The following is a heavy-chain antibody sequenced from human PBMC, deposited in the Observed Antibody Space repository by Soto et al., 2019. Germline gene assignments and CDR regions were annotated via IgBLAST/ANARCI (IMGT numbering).Heavy chain of an antibody. Sequence: PGGSLRLSCAASEVTFTNAWMSWVRQAPGKGLEWVGRIKSKTAGGTTDYAAPVQGRFTISRDESRNTLYLQMNSLKTEDTAVYYCTSLYYGHWGQGNLVTVS. J-gene: IGHJ4*02. V-gene: IGHV3-15*01. D-gene: IGHD4-17*01. CDR1: EVTFTNAW. CDR2: IKSKTAGGTT. CDR3: TSLYYGH.